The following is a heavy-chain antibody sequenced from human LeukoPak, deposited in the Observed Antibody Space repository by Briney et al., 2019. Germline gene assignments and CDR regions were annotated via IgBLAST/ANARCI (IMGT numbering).Heavy chain of an antibody. CDR3: ARVVAATPESDY. CDR2: INPNSGGT. Sequence: GASVKVSCKASAYAFTGYYMHWVRQAPGQGLEWMGWINPNSGGTNYAQKFQGRVTMTRDTSISTAYMELSRLRSDDTAVYYCARVVAATPESDYWGQGTLVTVSS. V-gene: IGHV1-2*02. J-gene: IGHJ4*02. CDR1: AYAFTGYY. D-gene: IGHD2-15*01.